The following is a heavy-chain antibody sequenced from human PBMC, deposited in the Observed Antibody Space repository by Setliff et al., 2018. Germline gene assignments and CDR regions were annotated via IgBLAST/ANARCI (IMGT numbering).Heavy chain of an antibody. J-gene: IGHJ4*02. CDR1: GGSISSSSYY. Sequence: NPSETLSLTCTVSGGSISSSSYYWGWIRQPPGKGLEWIGSIYYSGSTYYNPSLKSRVSISVDTSKNQFSLKLSSVTAADTAVYYCARETLPYYFDYWGQGTLVTVSS. CDR3: ARETLPYYFDY. V-gene: IGHV4-39*02. CDR2: IYYSGST.